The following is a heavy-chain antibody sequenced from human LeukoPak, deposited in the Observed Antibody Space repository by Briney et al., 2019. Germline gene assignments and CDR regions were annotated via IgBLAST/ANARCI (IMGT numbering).Heavy chain of an antibody. Sequence: SETLSLTCAVYGGSFSGYYWSWIRQPPGKGLEWIGEINHSGNTNYNPSLKSRVTISVDTSKNQFSLKLSSVTAADTAVYYCATTYYYGSGSYYSVDYWGQGTLVTVSS. CDR2: INHSGNT. D-gene: IGHD3-10*01. J-gene: IGHJ4*02. CDR1: GGSFSGYY. V-gene: IGHV4-34*01. CDR3: ATTYYYGSGSYYSVDY.